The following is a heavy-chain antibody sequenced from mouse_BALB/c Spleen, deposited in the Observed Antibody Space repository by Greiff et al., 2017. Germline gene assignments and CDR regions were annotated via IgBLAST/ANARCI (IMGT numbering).Heavy chain of an antibody. CDR3: ARYDYDGRLGY. CDR2: INPSNGRT. V-gene: IGHV1S81*02. CDR1: GYTFTSYW. J-gene: IGHJ2*01. D-gene: IGHD2-4*01. Sequence: QVQLQQPGAELVKPGASVKLSCKASGYTFTSYWMHWVKQRPGQGLEWIGEINPSNGRTNYNEKFKSKATLTVDKSSSTAYMQLSSLTSEDSAVYYCARYDYDGRLGYWGQGTTLTVSS.